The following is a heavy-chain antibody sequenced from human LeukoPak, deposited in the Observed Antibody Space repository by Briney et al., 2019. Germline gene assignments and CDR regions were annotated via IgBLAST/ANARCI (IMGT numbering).Heavy chain of an antibody. V-gene: IGHV1-2*02. CDR1: GYTFTGYY. CDR3: ARVSMVRGVIINPFDY. Sequence: GASVKVSCKASGYTFTGYYMHWVRQAPGQGLEWMGWIKPNSGGTNYAQKFQGRVTMTRDTSISTAYMELSRLRSDDTAVYYCARVSMVRGVIINPFDYWGQGTLVTVSS. J-gene: IGHJ4*02. CDR2: IKPNSGGT. D-gene: IGHD3-10*01.